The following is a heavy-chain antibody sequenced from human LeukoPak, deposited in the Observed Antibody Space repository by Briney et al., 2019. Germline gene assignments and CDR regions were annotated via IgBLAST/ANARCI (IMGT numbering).Heavy chain of an antibody. CDR2: INHSGST. CDR3: ARLPNIAAAGTRYVY. Sequence: PSETLSLTCTVSGGSISSSSYYWGWIRQPPGKGLEWIVEINHSGSTNYNPSLKSRVTISVDTSKNQFSLKLSSVTAADTAVYYCARLPNIAAAGTRYVYWGQGTLVTVSS. D-gene: IGHD6-13*01. V-gene: IGHV4-39*07. CDR1: GGSISSSSYY. J-gene: IGHJ4*02.